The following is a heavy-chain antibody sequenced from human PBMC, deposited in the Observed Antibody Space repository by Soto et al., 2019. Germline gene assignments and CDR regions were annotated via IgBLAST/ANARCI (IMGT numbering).Heavy chain of an antibody. CDR1: GFTFSDYY. CDR2: ISSSGSTI. D-gene: IGHD4-17*01. V-gene: IGHV3-11*01. J-gene: IGHJ6*03. CDR3: ARDFPEPATVIYYYYYMDV. Sequence: ESGGGLVKPGGSLRLSCAASGFTFSDYYMSWIRQAPGKGLEWVSYISSSGSTIYYADSVKGRFTISRDNAKNSLYLQLNSLRAEDTAVYYCARDFPEPATVIYYYYYMDVWGKGTTVTVSS.